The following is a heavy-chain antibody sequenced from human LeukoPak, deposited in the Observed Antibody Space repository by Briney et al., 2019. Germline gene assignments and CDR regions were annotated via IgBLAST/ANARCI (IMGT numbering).Heavy chain of an antibody. CDR1: GGSISSSSYY. CDR3: ARAATYYYDSSPVWADY. CDR2: IYYSGST. D-gene: IGHD3-22*01. Sequence: PSETLSLTCTASGGSISSSSYYWGWICQPPGKGLEWIGSIYYSGSTYYNPSLKSRVTISVDTSKNQFSLKLSSVTAADTAVYYCARAATYYYDSSPVWADYWGQGTLVTVSS. J-gene: IGHJ4*02. V-gene: IGHV4-39*01.